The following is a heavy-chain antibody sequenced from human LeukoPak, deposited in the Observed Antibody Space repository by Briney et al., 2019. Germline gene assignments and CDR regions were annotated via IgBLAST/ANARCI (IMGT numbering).Heavy chain of an antibody. J-gene: IGHJ2*01. CDR1: GFTFSSHW. Sequence: GGSLRLSCAASGFTFSSHWMHWVSQAPGKGLVWVSRIKSDGSRTTYADSVKGRFTISRDNAKKTLYLQMNSVRAEDTAVYFCAREDYNDSGWYFDLWGRGTLVTVSS. CDR3: AREDYNDSGWYFDL. CDR2: IKSDGSRT. D-gene: IGHD4-17*01. V-gene: IGHV3-74*01.